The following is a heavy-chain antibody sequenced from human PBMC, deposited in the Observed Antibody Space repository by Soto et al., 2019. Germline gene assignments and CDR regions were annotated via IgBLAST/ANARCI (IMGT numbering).Heavy chain of an antibody. Sequence: SETLSLTCTVSGGSISSSSYYWGWIRQPPGKGLEWIGSIYYSGSTYYNPSLKSRVTISVDTSKNQFSLKLSSVTAADTAVYYCARQIFGSGIAVAGTGDYWGQGTLVTVSS. V-gene: IGHV4-39*01. CDR3: ARQIFGSGIAVAGTGDY. CDR2: IYYSGST. CDR1: GGSISSSSYY. J-gene: IGHJ4*02. D-gene: IGHD6-19*01.